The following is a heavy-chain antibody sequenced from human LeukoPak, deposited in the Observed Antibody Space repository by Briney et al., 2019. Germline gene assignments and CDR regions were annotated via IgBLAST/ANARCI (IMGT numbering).Heavy chain of an antibody. D-gene: IGHD3-10*01. J-gene: IGHJ4*02. CDR2: ISSSGSTI. CDR1: GFTFSSYE. CDR3: AKDPNCWFGDSDY. Sequence: GGFLRLSCAASGFTFSSYEMNWVRQAPGKGLEWVSYISSSGSTIYYADSVKGRFTISRDNAKNSLYLQMNSLRAEDMALYYCAKDPNCWFGDSDYWGQGTLVTVSS. V-gene: IGHV3-48*03.